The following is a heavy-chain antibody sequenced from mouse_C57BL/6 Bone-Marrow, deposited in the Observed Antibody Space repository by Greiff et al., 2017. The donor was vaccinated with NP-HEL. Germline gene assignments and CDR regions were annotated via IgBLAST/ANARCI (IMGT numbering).Heavy chain of an antibody. J-gene: IGHJ4*01. CDR2: IDPEDGET. CDR3: ARGGWHGNYMDYYAMDY. Sequence: VQLQQSGAELVKPGASVKLSCTASGFNIKDYYMHWVKQRPEQGLEWIGRIDPEDGETKYAPKFQGKATITADKSSNTAYLQLSSLTSEDTAVYDCARGGWHGNYMDYYAMDYWGQGTSVTVSS. CDR1: GFNIKDYY. D-gene: IGHD2-1*01. V-gene: IGHV14-2*01.